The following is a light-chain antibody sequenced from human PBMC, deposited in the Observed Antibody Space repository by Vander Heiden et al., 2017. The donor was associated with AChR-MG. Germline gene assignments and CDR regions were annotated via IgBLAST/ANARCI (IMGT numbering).Light chain of an antibody. V-gene: IGLV2-11*01. CDR3: CSYAGSYTLGV. Sequence: QSALTQPRSVSGSPGQSVTISCTGTSSDVGGYNYVSWYQQHPGKAPKLMSYDVSKRPSGVPDRFAGSKSGNTASLTISGLQAEDEADDDGCSYAGSYTLGVFGTGTKVTVL. J-gene: IGLJ1*01. CDR1: SSDVGGYNY. CDR2: DVS.